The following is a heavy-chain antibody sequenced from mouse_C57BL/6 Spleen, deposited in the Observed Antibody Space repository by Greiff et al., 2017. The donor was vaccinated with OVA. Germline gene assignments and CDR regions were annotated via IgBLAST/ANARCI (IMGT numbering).Heavy chain of an antibody. CDR3: AGVGLSTTGKFAY. CDR1: GYTFISYW. V-gene: IGHV1-64*01. CDR2: IHPNSGST. J-gene: IGHJ3*01. Sequence: QMQLKQPGAELVKPGASVKLFCKASGYTFISYWMHWVMQRHGQGLEWIGMIHPNSGSTNYHEKFKSKGTLTEDKSSSTAYRQHSSLTSEDSAVYYCAGVGLSTTGKFAYWGQGTLVTVSA. D-gene: IGHD1-1*01.